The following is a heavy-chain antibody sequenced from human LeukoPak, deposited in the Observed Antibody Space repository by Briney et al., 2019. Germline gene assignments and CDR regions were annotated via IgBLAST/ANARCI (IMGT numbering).Heavy chain of an antibody. Sequence: GGSLRLSCAVSGITLSNYGMSWVRQPPGKGLEWVSGINRNGGSTGYADSVKGRFTISRDNAKNSHFLQMSSLRVDDTALYYCARGFRNGPFDCWGQGILVTVSS. CDR3: ARGFRNGPFDC. D-gene: IGHD2-8*01. CDR2: INRNGGST. CDR1: GITLSNYG. V-gene: IGHV3-20*04. J-gene: IGHJ4*02.